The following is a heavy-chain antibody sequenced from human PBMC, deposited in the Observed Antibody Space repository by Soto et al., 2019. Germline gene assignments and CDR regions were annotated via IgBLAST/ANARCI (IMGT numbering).Heavy chain of an antibody. CDR3: AKSYGSAPYNWFDP. J-gene: IGHJ5*02. CDR2: ISGSGGST. Sequence: GESLKISCAASGFTFSSYAMSWVRQAPGKGLEWVSAISGSGGSTYYADSVKGRFTISRDNSKNTLYLQMNSLRAEDTAVYYCAKSYGSAPYNWFDPWGQGTLVTVSS. V-gene: IGHV3-23*01. D-gene: IGHD3-10*01. CDR1: GFTFSSYA.